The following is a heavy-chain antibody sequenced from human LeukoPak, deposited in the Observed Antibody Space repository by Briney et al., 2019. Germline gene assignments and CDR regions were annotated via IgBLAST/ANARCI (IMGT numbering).Heavy chain of an antibody. CDR1: GYTFTSYF. J-gene: IGHJ5*02. Sequence: ASVKVSCKASGYTFTSYFMHWVRQAPGQGLEWMGIINPSGGSTSYAQKFQGRVTMTRDTSTSTVYMELSSLRSEDTAVYYCARVGTSAGAADWFDPWGQGTLVTVSS. D-gene: IGHD2-2*01. CDR2: INPSGGST. V-gene: IGHV1-46*01. CDR3: ARVGTSAGAADWFDP.